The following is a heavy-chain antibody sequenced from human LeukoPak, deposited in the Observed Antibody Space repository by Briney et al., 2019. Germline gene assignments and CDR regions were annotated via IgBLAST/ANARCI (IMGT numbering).Heavy chain of an antibody. V-gene: IGHV1-69*04. J-gene: IGHJ3*02. Sequence: SVKVSCKASGGTFSSYAISWVRQAPGQGLEWMGRIIPILGIANYAQKFQGRVTITADKSTSTAYMELSSLRSEDTAVYYCARAFQKTGTNAFDIWGQGTMVTVSS. D-gene: IGHD1-7*01. CDR2: IIPILGIA. CDR3: ARAFQKTGTNAFDI. CDR1: GGTFSSYA.